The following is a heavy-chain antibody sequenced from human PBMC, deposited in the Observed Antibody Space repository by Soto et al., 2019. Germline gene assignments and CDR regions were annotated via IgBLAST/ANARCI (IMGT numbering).Heavy chain of an antibody. D-gene: IGHD3-10*01. J-gene: IGHJ4*02. CDR3: ARDRGGPFDY. CDR2: IIPIFGTA. Sequence: WASVKVSCKASGGTFSSYAISWVRQAPGQGLEWMGGIIPIFGTANYAQKFQGRVTITADESMSTAYMELSSLRSEDTAVYYCARDRGGPFDYWGQGTLVTVSS. V-gene: IGHV1-69*13. CDR1: GGTFSSYA.